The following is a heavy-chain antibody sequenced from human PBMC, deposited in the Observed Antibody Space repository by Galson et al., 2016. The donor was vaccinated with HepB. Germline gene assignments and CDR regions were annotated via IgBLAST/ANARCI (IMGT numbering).Heavy chain of an antibody. CDR2: ISSSGTYI. J-gene: IGHJ6*02. CDR3: PRPGVLGLLTDHFYYYGMDV. D-gene: IGHD1-26*01. V-gene: IGHV3-21*01. CDR1: GFTFSNYN. Sequence: SLRLSCAASGFTFSNYNINWVRQAPGKGLEWVSSISSSGTYIYYGDSLKGRFTSSRDNSKNTLYLQIHSPRVEDTAVYYCPRPGVLGLLTDHFYYYGMDVWGQGTTVSVSS.